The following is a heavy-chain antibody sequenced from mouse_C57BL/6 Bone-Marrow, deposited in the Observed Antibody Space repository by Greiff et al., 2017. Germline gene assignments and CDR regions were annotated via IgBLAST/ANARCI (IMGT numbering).Heavy chain of an antibody. Sequence: EVMLVESGGDLVKPGGSLKLSCAASGFTFSSYGMSWVRQTPDKRLEWVATISSGGSYTYYPDSVKGRFTISRDNAKNTLYLQMSSLKSEDTAMYYCARRYYGSSFWYFDVWGTGTTVTGSS. CDR3: ARRYYGSSFWYFDV. J-gene: IGHJ1*03. CDR1: GFTFSSYG. D-gene: IGHD1-1*01. CDR2: ISSGGSYT. V-gene: IGHV5-6*02.